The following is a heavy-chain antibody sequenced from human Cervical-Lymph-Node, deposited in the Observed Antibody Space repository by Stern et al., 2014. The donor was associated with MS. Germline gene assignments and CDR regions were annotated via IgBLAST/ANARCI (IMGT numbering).Heavy chain of an antibody. CDR3: ARELGDWFDP. CDR2: ISTRATTI. V-gene: IGHV3-11*01. CDR1: GFTFSDSY. D-gene: IGHD3-16*01. Sequence: VQLVQSGGGLVKPGGSLGLSCAASGFTFSDSYMSWIRQAPGKGLEWLSSISTRATTISYANSVKGRFTVSRDNTKNSLFLQMDSLRADDTAVYYCARELGDWFDPWGQGTLVTVSS. J-gene: IGHJ5*02.